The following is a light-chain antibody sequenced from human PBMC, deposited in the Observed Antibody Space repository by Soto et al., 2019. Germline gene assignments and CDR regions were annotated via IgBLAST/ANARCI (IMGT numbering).Light chain of an antibody. CDR1: SSDVGGYKH. CDR2: EVN. J-gene: IGLJ1*01. Sequence: QSALTQPASVSGSPGQSITIPCTGTSSDVGGYKHVSWYQQHPGKAPKLIIFEVNNRPSGVSNRFSGSKSGSTASLTISGLQAEDEADYYCSSYTSSGTYVFGTGTNSPS. CDR3: SSYTSSGTYV. V-gene: IGLV2-14*03.